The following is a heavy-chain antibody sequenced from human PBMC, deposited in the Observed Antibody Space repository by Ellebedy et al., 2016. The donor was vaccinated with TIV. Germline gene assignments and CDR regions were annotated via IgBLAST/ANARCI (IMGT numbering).Heavy chain of an antibody. CDR3: ARGGGIVLMVFGWFDP. Sequence: ASVKVSCKASGYTFTGYYMHWVRQAPGQRLEWMGWINAGNGNTKYSQKFQGRVTITRDTSARTAYMELSSLRSEDTAVYYCARGGGIVLMVFGWFDPWGQGTLVTVSS. D-gene: IGHD2-8*01. J-gene: IGHJ5*02. CDR2: INAGNGNT. V-gene: IGHV1-3*01. CDR1: GYTFTGYY.